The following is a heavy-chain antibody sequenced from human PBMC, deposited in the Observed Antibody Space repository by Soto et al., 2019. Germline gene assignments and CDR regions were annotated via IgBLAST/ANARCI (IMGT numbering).Heavy chain of an antibody. J-gene: IGHJ4*02. CDR3: TTREAAAGTFDY. Sequence: PGGSLRLSCAASGFTFSNAWMSWVRQAPGKGLEWVGRIKSKTDGGTTDYAAPVKGRFTISRDDSKNTLYLQMNSLKTEDTAVYYCTTREAAAGTFDYWGQGTLVTVFS. CDR2: IKSKTDGGTT. CDR1: GFTFSNAW. D-gene: IGHD6-13*01. V-gene: IGHV3-15*01.